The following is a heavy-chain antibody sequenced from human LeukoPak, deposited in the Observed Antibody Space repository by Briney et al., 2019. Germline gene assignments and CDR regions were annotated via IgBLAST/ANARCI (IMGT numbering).Heavy chain of an antibody. V-gene: IGHV1-69*13. J-gene: IGHJ6*02. CDR2: IIPIFGTA. CDR1: GGTFSSYA. Sequence: ASMKVSCKASGGTFSSYAISWVRQAPGQGLEWMGGIIPIFGTANYAQKFQGRVTITADESTSTAYMELSSLRSEDTAVYYCARGASYSSGWYLDYYYYGMDVWGQGTTVTVSS. CDR3: ARGASYSSGWYLDYYYYGMDV. D-gene: IGHD6-19*01.